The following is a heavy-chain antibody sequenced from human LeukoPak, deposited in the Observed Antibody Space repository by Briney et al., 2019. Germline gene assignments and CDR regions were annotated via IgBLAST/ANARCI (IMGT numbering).Heavy chain of an antibody. CDR1: GFTLSSFW. Sequence: GGSLRLSCATSGFTLSSFWMHWVRQPSGKGLVWVSRINSDGTDTNYADSAKGRFTISRDNTKNTVYLQMNSLGAEDTAVYYCARGAWGYSVHFDNWGQGALVTVSS. D-gene: IGHD3-16*01. V-gene: IGHV3-74*01. J-gene: IGHJ4*02. CDR3: ARGAWGYSVHFDN. CDR2: INSDGTDT.